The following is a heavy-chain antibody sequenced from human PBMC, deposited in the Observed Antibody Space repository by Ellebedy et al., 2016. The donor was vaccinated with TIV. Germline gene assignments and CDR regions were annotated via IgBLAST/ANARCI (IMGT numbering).Heavy chain of an antibody. CDR2: ISNRDRT. CDR3: ATFNQYYTYLGV. CDR1: GDSISSSSDY. J-gene: IGHJ6*03. V-gene: IGHV4-39*01. Sequence: ESLKISXTASGDSISSSSDYWVWIRQPPGKGLEWIGTISNRDRTDYNPSLKSRVFILVDASKNQFFLKLTSVTAADTAVYYCATFNQYYTYLGVWGKGTTVTVSS. D-gene: IGHD1-14*01.